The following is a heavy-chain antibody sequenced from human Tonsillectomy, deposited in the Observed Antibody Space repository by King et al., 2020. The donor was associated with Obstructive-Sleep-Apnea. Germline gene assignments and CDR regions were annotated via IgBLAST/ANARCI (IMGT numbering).Heavy chain of an antibody. D-gene: IGHD3-10*01. CDR2: ISLGGNT. CDR3: ARGHGWGTSSDWFDP. Sequence: QLQESGPGLVKSSGTLFLTCAVSGGSISDSKLWTWVRQSPGKGLEWIGEISLGGNTIYNPSLKSRVTISVDKSNDQVSLELGSLTAADTALYFCARGHGWGTSSDWFDPWGQGILVTVSS. J-gene: IGHJ5*02. CDR1: GGSISDSKL. V-gene: IGHV4-4*02.